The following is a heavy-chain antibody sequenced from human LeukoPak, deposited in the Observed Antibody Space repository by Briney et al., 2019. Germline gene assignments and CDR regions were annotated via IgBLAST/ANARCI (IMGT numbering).Heavy chain of an antibody. J-gene: IGHJ3*02. CDR1: GFTFSSYW. D-gene: IGHD2-15*01. CDR3: ARAEVVVAASGAFDI. V-gene: IGHV3-7*01. Sequence: GGSLRLSCAASGFTFSSYWMSWVRQAPGKGLEWVANIKQDGSEKYYVDSVKGRFTISRDNAKNSLYLQMNSLRAEDTAVYYCARAEVVVAASGAFDIWGQGTMVTVSS. CDR2: IKQDGSEK.